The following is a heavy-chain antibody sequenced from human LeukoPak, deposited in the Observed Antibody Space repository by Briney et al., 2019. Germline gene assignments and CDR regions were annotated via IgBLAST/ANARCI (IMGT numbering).Heavy chain of an antibody. V-gene: IGHV3-74*01. CDR3: ARVRYSSSWFYDY. Sequence: GGSLRLSCAASGFTFSTYWMHWVRQAPGKGLVWVSRINSDGSSTSYADSVKGRFTISRDNAKNSLYLQMNSLRAEDTAVYYCARVRYSSSWFYDYWGQGTLVTVSS. J-gene: IGHJ4*02. CDR2: INSDGSST. D-gene: IGHD6-13*01. CDR1: GFTFSTYW.